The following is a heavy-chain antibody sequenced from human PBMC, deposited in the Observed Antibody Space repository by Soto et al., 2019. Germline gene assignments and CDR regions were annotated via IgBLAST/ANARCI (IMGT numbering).Heavy chain of an antibody. D-gene: IGHD2-8*02. CDR2: INHSGST. Sequence: QVQLQQWGAGLLKPSETLSLTCAVYGGSFSGYYWTWIRQPPGTGLEWIGEINHSGSTNYNPSLKSRVTISVDTSKNQFSLKLTSVTAAETVVYYGARDKITGLFDYWGQGTLVNVSS. J-gene: IGHJ4*02. CDR1: GGSFSGYY. V-gene: IGHV4-34*01. CDR3: ARDKITGLFDY.